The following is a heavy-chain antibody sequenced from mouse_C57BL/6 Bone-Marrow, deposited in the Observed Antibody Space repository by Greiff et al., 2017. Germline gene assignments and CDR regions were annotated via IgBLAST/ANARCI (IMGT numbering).Heavy chain of an antibody. Sequence: DVKLQESGGGLVKPGGSLKLSCAASGFTFSDYGMHWVRQAPEKGLEWVAYISSGSSTIYYADTVKGRFTISRDNAKNTLFLQMTSLRSEDTAMYYCARGGWDDYWGQGTTLTVSS. CDR1: GFTFSDYG. CDR3: ARGGWDDY. D-gene: IGHD4-1*01. J-gene: IGHJ2*01. CDR2: ISSGSSTI. V-gene: IGHV5-17*01.